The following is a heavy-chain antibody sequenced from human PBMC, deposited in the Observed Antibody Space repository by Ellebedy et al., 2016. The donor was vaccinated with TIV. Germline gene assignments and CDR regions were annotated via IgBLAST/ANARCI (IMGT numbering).Heavy chain of an antibody. V-gene: IGHV5-51*01. J-gene: IGHJ4*02. D-gene: IGHD6-6*01. CDR1: GYRFTSYW. CDR3: AGLQMSNYFDY. CDR2: IYPGDSDT. Sequence: KVSCKDSGYRFTSYWIGWVRQMPGKGLEWMGIIYPGDSDTRYSPSFQGQVTISADKSISTAYLQWSSLKASDTAIYYCAGLQMSNYFDYWGQGTLVTVSS.